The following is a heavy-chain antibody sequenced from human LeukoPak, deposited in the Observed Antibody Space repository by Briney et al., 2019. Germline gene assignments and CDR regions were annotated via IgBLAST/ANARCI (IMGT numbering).Heavy chain of an antibody. J-gene: IGHJ4*02. CDR1: GGSISSYY. V-gene: IGHV4-4*07. D-gene: IGHD3-22*01. CDR3: ARDTDSSGYYFTFDY. CDR2: IYTSGST. Sequence: SETLSLTCTVSGGSISSYYWSWIRQPAEKGLEWIGRIYTSGSTNYNPSLKSRVTMSVDTSKNQFSLKLSSMTAADTAVYYCARDTDSSGYYFTFDYWGQGTLVTVSS.